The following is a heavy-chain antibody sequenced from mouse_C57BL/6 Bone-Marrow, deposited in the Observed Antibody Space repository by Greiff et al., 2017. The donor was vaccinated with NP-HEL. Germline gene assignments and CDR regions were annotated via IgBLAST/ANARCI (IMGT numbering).Heavy chain of an antibody. CDR1: GYTFTSYW. V-gene: IGHV1-69*01. D-gene: IGHD3-1*01. J-gene: IGHJ4*01. Sequence: QVQLQQPGAELVMPGASVKLSCKASGYTFTSYWMHWVKQRPGQGLEWIGEIDPSDSYTNYNQKFKGKSTLTVDKSSSTAYMQLSSLTSEDSAVYYCARHRDYYAIDYWGQGTSVTVSS. CDR2: IDPSDSYT. CDR3: ARHRDYYAIDY.